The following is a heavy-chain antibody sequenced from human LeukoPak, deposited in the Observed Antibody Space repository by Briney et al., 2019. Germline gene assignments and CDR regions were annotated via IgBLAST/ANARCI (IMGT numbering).Heavy chain of an antibody. D-gene: IGHD5-12*01. CDR3: AKDRRHSGYGIFDY. J-gene: IGHJ4*02. CDR2: IGNDGSKE. CDR1: GCTFSSHG. Sequence: GGSLRLSCAASGCTFSSHGVHWVRQAPGKGLEWVAFIGNDGSKEYYAESVKGRFTISRDNPKNTVYVQMNSLRAEDTALYYCAKDRRHSGYGIFDYWGQGTLVTVSS. V-gene: IGHV3-30*02.